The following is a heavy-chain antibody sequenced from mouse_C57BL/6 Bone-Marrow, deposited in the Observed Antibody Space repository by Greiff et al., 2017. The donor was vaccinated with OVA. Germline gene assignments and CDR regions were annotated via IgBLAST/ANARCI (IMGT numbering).Heavy chain of an antibody. D-gene: IGHD2-1*01. CDR2: IYPGDGDT. J-gene: IGHJ3*01. CDR1: GYAFSSSW. Sequence: QVQLQQSGPELVKPGASVKISCKASGYAFSSSWMNWVKQRPGKGLEWIGRIYPGDGDTNYNGKFKGKATLTADKSSSTAYMQLSSLTSEDSAVYFCARGGLDGNYLAWFAYWGQGTLVTVSA. V-gene: IGHV1-82*01. CDR3: ARGGLDGNYLAWFAY.